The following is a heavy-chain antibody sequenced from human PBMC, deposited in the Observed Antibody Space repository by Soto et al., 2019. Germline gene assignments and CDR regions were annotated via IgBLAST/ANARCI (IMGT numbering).Heavy chain of an antibody. CDR3: AVQSSAHYGLDV. CDR1: SGSFSGSN. CDR2: INHRGST. V-gene: IGHV4-34*01. Sequence: SETLSLTCAVYSGSFSGSNWNWVRQPPGKGLEWIGEINHRGSTTYNASLQSRVTISLDTSRKQFSLRLNSVTAADTAVYYCAVQSSAHYGLDVWGQGTTVTAP. J-gene: IGHJ6*02. D-gene: IGHD6-19*01.